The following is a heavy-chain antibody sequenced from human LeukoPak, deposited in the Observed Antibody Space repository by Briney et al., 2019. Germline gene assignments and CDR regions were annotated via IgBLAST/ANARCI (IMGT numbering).Heavy chain of an antibody. CDR3: ARDLSPHPYDSSTWFDP. CDR2: IYYSGST. Sequence: SETLSLTCTVSGGSISSGGYYWSWIRQHPGKGLEWIGYIYYSGSTNYNPSLKSRVTISVDTSKNQFSLKLSSVTAADTAVYYCARDLSPHPYDSSTWFDPWGQGTLVTVSS. J-gene: IGHJ5*02. CDR1: GGSISSGGYY. V-gene: IGHV4-61*08. D-gene: IGHD3-22*01.